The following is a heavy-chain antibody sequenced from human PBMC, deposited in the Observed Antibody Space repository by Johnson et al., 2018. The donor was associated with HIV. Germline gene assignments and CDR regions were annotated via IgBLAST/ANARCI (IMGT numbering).Heavy chain of an antibody. V-gene: IGHV3-66*01. CDR2: IYTRGST. D-gene: IGHD1-26*01. Sequence: VQLMESGGVLVQPGGSLRLSCAASGFNVRTYYMRWVRQAPGKGLEWVSAIYTRGSTFYPDSVKGRFTISRDNAKTSLYLQMNSLRAEDTAVYYCARDEVGATSRTGDDAFDVWGQGTMVTVSS. J-gene: IGHJ3*01. CDR3: ARDEVGATSRTGDDAFDV. CDR1: GFNVRTYY.